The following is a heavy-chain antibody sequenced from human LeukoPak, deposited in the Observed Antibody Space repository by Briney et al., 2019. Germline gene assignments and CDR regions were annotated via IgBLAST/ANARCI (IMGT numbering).Heavy chain of an antibody. CDR3: ARHGWGEIPMAGFDP. J-gene: IGHJ5*02. CDR2: IYYSGDT. V-gene: IGHV4-39*01. CDR1: GGPFRTSHYY. D-gene: IGHD3-16*01. Sequence: SETLSLTCSVSGGPFRTSHYYWGWIRQPPGKGPEWIGSIYYSGDTYYNPSLKGRVTISFETSKSQFSLKLTSTTAADTAVYYCARHGWGEIPMAGFDPWGQGTLVIVSS.